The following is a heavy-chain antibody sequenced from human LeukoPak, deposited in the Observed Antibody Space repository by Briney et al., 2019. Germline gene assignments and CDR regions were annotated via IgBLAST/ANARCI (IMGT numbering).Heavy chain of an antibody. Sequence: GGSLRLSCAVSGFTFANSWMMWVRQAPGKGREWVGRIKRKNDGVATDYATPVKGRFTISRDDSINTLYLQMNSLKTEDTAVYYCSASGSRWDYFDYWGQGALVTVSS. J-gene: IGHJ4*02. CDR1: GFTFANSW. D-gene: IGHD6-13*01. CDR2: IKRKNDGVAT. V-gene: IGHV3-15*01. CDR3: SASGSRWDYFDY.